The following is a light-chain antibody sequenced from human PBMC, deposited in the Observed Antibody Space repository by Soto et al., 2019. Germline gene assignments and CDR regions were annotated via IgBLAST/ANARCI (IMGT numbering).Light chain of an antibody. Sequence: EIQMTQYQSSVSASVGDRITITCRASQGISTWLAWYQQKPGKAPNLLIYAASNLQTGVPSRFSGSGSGTDFTLTISSLQPEDFAPYYCLQVKTFPCPFGQGTKVDI. CDR1: QGISTW. CDR3: LQVKTFPCP. V-gene: IGKV1-12*01. CDR2: AAS. J-gene: IGKJ1*01.